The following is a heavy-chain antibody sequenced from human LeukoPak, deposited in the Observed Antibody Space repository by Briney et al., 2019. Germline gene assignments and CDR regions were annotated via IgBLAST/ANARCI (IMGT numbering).Heavy chain of an antibody. D-gene: IGHD3-9*01. CDR2: ISSNGGST. Sequence: PGGSLRLSCAASGFTFSSYAMHWVRQAPGKGLEYVSAISSNGGSTYYANSVKGRFTISRDNSKSTLYLQMGSLRAEDMAVYYCARDSHYDILTGYYPVDYWGQGTLVTVSS. CDR3: ARDSHYDILTGYYPVDY. J-gene: IGHJ4*02. CDR1: GFTFSSYA. V-gene: IGHV3-64*01.